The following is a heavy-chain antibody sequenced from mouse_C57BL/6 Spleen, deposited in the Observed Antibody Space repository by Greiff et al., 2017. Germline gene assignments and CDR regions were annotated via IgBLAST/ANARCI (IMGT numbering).Heavy chain of an antibody. D-gene: IGHD2-1*01. V-gene: IGHV14-4*01. CDR3: TYYGTSLRNY. CDR1: GFNIKDDY. Sequence: VQLQQSGAELVRPGASVKLSCTASGFNIKDDYMHWVKQRPEQGLEWIGWIDPENGDTEYASKFQGKATITAATSSNTAYLQLSSLTSEDTAVYYCTYYGTSLRNYWGQGTTLTVSS. CDR2: IDPENGDT. J-gene: IGHJ2*01.